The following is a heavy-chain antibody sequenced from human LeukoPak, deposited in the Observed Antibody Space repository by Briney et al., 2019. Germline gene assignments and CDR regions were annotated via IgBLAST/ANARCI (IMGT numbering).Heavy chain of an antibody. CDR3: AGKNCSGGSCYSGAFRARSGYYMDV. Sequence: RASVKVSCKASGGTFSSYAISWVRQAPGQGLEWMGRIIPIFGTANYAQKFQGRVTITTDESTSTAYMELSSLRSEDTDVYYCAGKNCSGGSCYSGAFRARSGYYMDVWGKGTTVTVSS. CDR1: GGTFSSYA. D-gene: IGHD2-15*01. J-gene: IGHJ6*03. V-gene: IGHV1-69*05. CDR2: IIPIFGTA.